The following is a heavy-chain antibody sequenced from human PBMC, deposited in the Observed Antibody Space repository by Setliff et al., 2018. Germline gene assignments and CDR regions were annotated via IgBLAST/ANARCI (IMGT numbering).Heavy chain of an antibody. D-gene: IGHD2-2*01. CDR2: ISPSSSHI. J-gene: IGHJ6*03. CDR1: GFTFSTYS. Sequence: GGSLRLSCAASGFTFSTYSLIWVRQAPGTGLEWVSSISPSSSHIYYADSAEGRFTISRDNAKNSLYLQMNSLRAEDTAVYYCARGHGHCTSTSCYPGYYYYMDVWGKGTTVTVSS. V-gene: IGHV3-21*04. CDR3: ARGHGHCTSTSCYPGYYYYMDV.